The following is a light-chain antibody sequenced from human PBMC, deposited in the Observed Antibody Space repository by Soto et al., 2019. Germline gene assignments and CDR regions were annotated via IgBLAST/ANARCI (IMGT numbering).Light chain of an antibody. V-gene: IGKV1-12*01. CDR1: QGIRRW. Sequence: DIHMTHSPSSVSGSVGDRVTITCRAGQGIRRWLAWYQQKPGKAPKVLIYAASSLQSGVPSRFRGSGYGTDLTITISSMQNEDFATYYCQQANSFTITFGHGTRLEIK. J-gene: IGKJ5*01. CDR3: QQANSFTIT. CDR2: AAS.